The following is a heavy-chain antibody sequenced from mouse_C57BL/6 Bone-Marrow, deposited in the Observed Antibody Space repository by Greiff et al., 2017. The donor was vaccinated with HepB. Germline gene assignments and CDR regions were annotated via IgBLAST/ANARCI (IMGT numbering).Heavy chain of an antibody. V-gene: IGHV3-6*01. J-gene: IGHJ3*01. CDR1: GYSITSGYY. CDR2: ISYDGSN. CDR3: AVTTRFAY. Sequence: EVKLEESGPGLVKPSQSLSLTCSVTGYSITSGYYWNWIRQFPGNKLEWMGYISYDGSNNYNPSLKNRISITRDTSKNQFFLKLNSVTTEDTATYYCAVTTRFAYWGQGTLVTVSA. D-gene: IGHD2-1*01.